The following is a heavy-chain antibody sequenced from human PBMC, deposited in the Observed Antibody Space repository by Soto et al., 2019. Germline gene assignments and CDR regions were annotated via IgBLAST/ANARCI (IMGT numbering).Heavy chain of an antibody. CDR1: GYSFAVYW. J-gene: IGHJ4*02. CDR2: TDPSDSQT. Sequence: GESLKISCKGSGYSFAVYWITWVRQKPGKGLEWMGRTDPSDSQTYYSPSFRGHVTISVTKSITTVFLQWSSLRASDTAMYYCARXIYDSDTGPNFQYYFDSWGQGTPVTVSS. D-gene: IGHD3-22*01. V-gene: IGHV5-10-1*01. CDR3: ARXIYDSDTGPNFQYYFDS.